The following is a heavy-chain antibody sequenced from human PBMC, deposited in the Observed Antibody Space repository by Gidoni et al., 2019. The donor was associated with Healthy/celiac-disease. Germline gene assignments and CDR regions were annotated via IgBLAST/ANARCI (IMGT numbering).Heavy chain of an antibody. J-gene: IGHJ4*02. CDR1: GVTFSSYS. Sequence: EGQLVESGGGLVKPGGSLRLPCAPSGVTFSSYSMNWVRQEPGKGLEWISSISSSSSYMYYADSVKGLFTISRDNAKNSLYLRMSSLRAEETAVYYCARGGAELHYFDYWGQGTLVTVSS. D-gene: IGHD1-26*01. CDR3: ARGGAELHYFDY. CDR2: ISSSSSYM. V-gene: IGHV3-21*01.